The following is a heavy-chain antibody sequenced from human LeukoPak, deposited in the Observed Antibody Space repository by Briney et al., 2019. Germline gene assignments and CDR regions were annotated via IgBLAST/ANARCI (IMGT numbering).Heavy chain of an antibody. Sequence: GESLKISCKGSGYIYTSYWIGWVRQMPGKGLECSPSFQGQVTISADKSISTAYLQWSSLKASDTAMYYCARLGSRHGYNWGDLWGQGTLVSVSS. D-gene: IGHD5-24*01. J-gene: IGHJ5*02. V-gene: IGHV5-51*01. CDR1: GYIYTSYW. CDR3: ARLGSRHGYNWGDL.